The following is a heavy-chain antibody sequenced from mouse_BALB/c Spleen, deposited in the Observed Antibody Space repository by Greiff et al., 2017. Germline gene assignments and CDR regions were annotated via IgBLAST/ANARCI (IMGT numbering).Heavy chain of an antibody. J-gene: IGHJ3*01. CDR2: IYPGDGDT. CDR1: GYTFTSYW. CDR3: ARTTTVVEGFAY. D-gene: IGHD1-1*01. Sequence: SGAELARPGASVKLSCKASGYTFTSYWMQWVKQRPGQGLEWIGAIYPGDGDTRYTQKFKGKATLTADKSSSTAYMQLSSLASEDSAVYYCARTTTVVEGFAYWGQGTLVTVSA. V-gene: IGHV1-87*01.